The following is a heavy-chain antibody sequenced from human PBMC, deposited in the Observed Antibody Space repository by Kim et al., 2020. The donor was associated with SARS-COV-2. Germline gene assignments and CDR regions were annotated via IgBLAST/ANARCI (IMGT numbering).Heavy chain of an antibody. Sequence: SETLSLTCTVSGGSMNSGGYYWGWIRQSPGKGLEWIGSVYYNGVTYLNPSLKGRVTLSIDTSNNQFFLKLTSVTAADTAIYYCARRQIAVSAKGHPHFDYWGQGALVTVSS. CDR3: ARRQIAVSAKGHPHFDY. CDR1: GGSMNSGGYY. J-gene: IGHJ4*02. V-gene: IGHV4-39*01. CDR2: VYYNGVT. D-gene: IGHD6-19*01.